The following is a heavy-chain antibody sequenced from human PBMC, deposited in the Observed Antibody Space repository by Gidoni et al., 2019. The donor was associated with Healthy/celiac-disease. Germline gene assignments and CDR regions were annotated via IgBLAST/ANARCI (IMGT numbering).Heavy chain of an antibody. CDR1: GGSIRRYY. D-gene: IGHD3-10*01. CDR3: ARAPVLLDYYYYGMDV. V-gene: IGHV4-4*07. Sequence: VQLQESGPGLVKPSETLSLTCPLSGGSIRRYYWSWTRPPAGEGLEWIGRIYTSGGPNYNPSLKSRVTMSVDTSKDQFSLKLSSVTAADAAVYYCARAPVLLDYYYYGMDVWGQGTTVTVSS. J-gene: IGHJ6*02. CDR2: IYTSGGP.